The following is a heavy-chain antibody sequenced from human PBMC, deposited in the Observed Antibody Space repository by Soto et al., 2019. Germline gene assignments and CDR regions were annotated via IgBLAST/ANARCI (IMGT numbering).Heavy chain of an antibody. CDR1: GGSISSSSYY. J-gene: IGHJ5*02. CDR3: ARHLYYYDSSGYHYNWFDP. Sequence: PSETLSLPCTVSGGSISSSSYYWGWIRQPPGKGLEWIGSIYYSGSTYYNPSLKSRVTISVDTSKNQFSLKLSSVTAADTAVYYCARHLYYYDSSGYHYNWFDPWGQGTLVTVSS. V-gene: IGHV4-39*01. D-gene: IGHD3-22*01. CDR2: IYYSGST.